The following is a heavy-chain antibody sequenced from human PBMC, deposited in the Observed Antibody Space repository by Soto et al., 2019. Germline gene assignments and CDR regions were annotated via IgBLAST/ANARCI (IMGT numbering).Heavy chain of an antibody. Sequence: GGSLRLSCAASGLTFSSYWMHWVRQAPGKGLVWVSRINSDGSSTTYADSVKGRFTISRDNAKNTLYLQMNSLRAEDTAVYYCARERSYGDYYYQYMDVWGKGTTVTVSS. J-gene: IGHJ6*03. CDR3: ARERSYGDYYYQYMDV. V-gene: IGHV3-74*01. CDR2: INSDGSST. D-gene: IGHD4-17*01. CDR1: GLTFSSYW.